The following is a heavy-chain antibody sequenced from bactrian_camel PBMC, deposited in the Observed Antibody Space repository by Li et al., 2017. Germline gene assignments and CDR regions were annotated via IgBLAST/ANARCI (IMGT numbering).Heavy chain of an antibody. CDR1: GYTLPMP. V-gene: IGHV3S54*01. J-gene: IGHJ4*01. Sequence: HVQLVESGGGSVQAGGSLRLSCTASGYTLPMPMAWFRQAPGKEREGVAHIYVIGGTTAYADSVKGRFTISRDNAKNTMYLQMNSLKSEDTALYYCCTFKDWGQGTQVTVS. CDR3: CTFKD. D-gene: IGHD7*01. CDR2: IYVIGGTT.